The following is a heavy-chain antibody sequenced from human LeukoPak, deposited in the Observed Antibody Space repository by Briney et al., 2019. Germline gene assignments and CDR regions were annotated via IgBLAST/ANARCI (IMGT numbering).Heavy chain of an antibody. Sequence: SETLSLTCTVSGDSISTYYWSWVRQPPGKGLEWIGYVFYTGSTNYNPSLRSRVTISIDTSKNQFSLKLNSVTAADTAVYFCTREGGGSDYWGQGTLVTVSS. D-gene: IGHD1-26*01. CDR1: GDSISTYY. CDR3: TREGGGSDY. CDR2: VFYTGST. V-gene: IGHV4-59*01. J-gene: IGHJ4*02.